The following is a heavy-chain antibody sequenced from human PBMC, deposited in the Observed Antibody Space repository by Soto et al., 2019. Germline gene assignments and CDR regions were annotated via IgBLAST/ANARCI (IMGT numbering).Heavy chain of an antibody. V-gene: IGHV1-18*04. CDR1: GYTFTSYG. CDR3: AREITAVNIVGATHAYY. D-gene: IGHD1-26*01. J-gene: IGHJ4*02. Sequence: GASVKVSCKASGYTFTSYGISWVRQAPGQGREWMGWISAYNGNTNYAQKLQGRVTMTTDTSTSTAYMELRSLRSDDTAVYYCAREITAVNIVGATHAYYWGQGXLVTVYS. CDR2: ISAYNGNT.